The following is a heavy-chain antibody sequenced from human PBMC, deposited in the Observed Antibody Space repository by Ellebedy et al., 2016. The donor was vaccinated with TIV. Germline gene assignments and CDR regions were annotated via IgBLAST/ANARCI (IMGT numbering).Heavy chain of an antibody. D-gene: IGHD6-13*01. CDR3: ARDGPKPIAAAGRDYYYYMDV. J-gene: IGHJ6*03. CDR1: GGSFSGYY. V-gene: IGHV4-34*01. Sequence: SETLSLXXAVYGGSFSGYYWSWIRQPPGKGLEWIGEINHSGSTNYNPSLKSRVTISVDTSKNQFSLKLSSVTAADTAVYYCARDGPKPIAAAGRDYYYYMDVWGKGTTVTVSS. CDR2: INHSGST.